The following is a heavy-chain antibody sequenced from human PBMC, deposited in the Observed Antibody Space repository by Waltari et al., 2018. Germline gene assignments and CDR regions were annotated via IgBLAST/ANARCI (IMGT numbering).Heavy chain of an antibody. CDR1: GGSFSGYY. CDR2: INHSGST. J-gene: IGHJ4*02. D-gene: IGHD4-17*01. CDR3: ARERDYGDYGIDY. V-gene: IGHV4-34*01. Sequence: QVQLQQWGAGLLKPSETLSLTCAVSGGSFSGYYWSCIRQPPGKGLEWIGEINHSGSTNYNPSLKSRVTISVDTSKNQFSLKLSSVTAADTAVYYCARERDYGDYGIDYWGQGTLVTVSS.